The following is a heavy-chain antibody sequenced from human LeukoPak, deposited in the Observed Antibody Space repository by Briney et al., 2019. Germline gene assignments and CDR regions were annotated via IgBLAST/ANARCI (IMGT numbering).Heavy chain of an antibody. Sequence: HPGGTLRLSCAASGFTFSSYGMTWVRQAPGKGPEWVSAISGNAVGTYCADSVKGRFTISRDNSKNTVSLQMNCLRVEDTAVYYCAKERPYGSGSGSNDYWGQGTLVTVSS. V-gene: IGHV3-23*01. J-gene: IGHJ4*02. CDR2: ISGNAVGT. D-gene: IGHD3-10*01. CDR3: AKERPYGSGSGSNDY. CDR1: GFTFSSYG.